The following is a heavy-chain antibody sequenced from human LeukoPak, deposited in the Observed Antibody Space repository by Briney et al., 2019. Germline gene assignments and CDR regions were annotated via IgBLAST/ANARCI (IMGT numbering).Heavy chain of an antibody. J-gene: IGHJ4*02. CDR3: AKGYSSNYYGIFDF. D-gene: IGHD6-13*01. CDR2: ITGNGGNT. Sequence: PGGSLRLSCAASGFTFSGYAMSWVRQAPGKGLEWVSAITGNGGNTYYADSVKGRFAISRDNSKNTLYLQMSSLRAEDTAIYFCAKGYSSNYYGIFDFWGQGTLVTVSS. V-gene: IGHV3-23*01. CDR1: GFTFSGYA.